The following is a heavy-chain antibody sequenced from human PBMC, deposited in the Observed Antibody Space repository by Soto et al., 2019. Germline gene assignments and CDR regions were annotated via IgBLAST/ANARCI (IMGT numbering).Heavy chain of an antibody. CDR1: GYTFTDYG. D-gene: IGHD1-26*01. CDR3: ARASGSSYWFDP. Sequence: ASVKVSCKASGYTFTDYGISWLRQAPGQGLEWMGWIVTYNGNTNSAQKLQGRVTMTTDTSTNTAYKKLKSLKSDDTAVYYCARASGSSYWFDPWGQGTLVTVSS. CDR2: IVTYNGNT. J-gene: IGHJ5*02. V-gene: IGHV1-18*01.